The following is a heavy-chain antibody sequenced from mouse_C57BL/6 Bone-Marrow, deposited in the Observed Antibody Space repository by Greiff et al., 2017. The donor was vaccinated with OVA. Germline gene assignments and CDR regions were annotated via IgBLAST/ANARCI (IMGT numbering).Heavy chain of an antibody. CDR1: GYTFTGYW. J-gene: IGHJ2*01. CDR3: AAIATAHFDY. V-gene: IGHV1-64*01. CDR2: IHPNSGGT. Sequence: VQLQQSGAELVKPGASVKLSCKASGYTFTGYWMHWVKQRPGQGLEWIGVIHPNSGGTNYNQKFKSKATLTVDKSSSTAYMQLRSLTSEDSAVYYCAAIATAHFDYWGQGTTLTVSS. D-gene: IGHD1-1*01.